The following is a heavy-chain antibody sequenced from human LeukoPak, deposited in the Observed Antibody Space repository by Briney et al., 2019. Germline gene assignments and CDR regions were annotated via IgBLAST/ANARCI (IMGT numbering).Heavy chain of an antibody. CDR1: GGSISSYY. CDR2: IYYSGTT. J-gene: IGHJ5*02. D-gene: IGHD3-9*01. CDR3: ASGLRYFDWLLYGGFDP. Sequence: SETLSLTCTVSGGSISSYYWSWIRQPPGKGLEWIGYIYYSGTTNYNPSLKSRVTILVDMSKNQFSLKLSSVTAADTAVYYCASGLRYFDWLLYGGFDPWGQGTLVTVSS. V-gene: IGHV4-59*01.